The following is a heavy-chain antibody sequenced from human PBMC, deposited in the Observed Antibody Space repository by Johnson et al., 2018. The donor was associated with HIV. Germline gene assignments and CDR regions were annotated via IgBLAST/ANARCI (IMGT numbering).Heavy chain of an antibody. CDR2: ISYDGINK. CDR1: RGTCSSFD. D-gene: IGHD1-14*01. CDR3: ARPTKPGDAFDI. V-gene: IGHV3-30-3*01. J-gene: IGHJ3*02. Sequence: RSLGLGWRVARGTCSSFDKHWVRQAPGKGLEWVALISYDGINKHYADSVKGRFTISRDNSKNTLYLQMNSLRAEDTAVYYCARPTKPGDAFDIWGQGTMVTVSS.